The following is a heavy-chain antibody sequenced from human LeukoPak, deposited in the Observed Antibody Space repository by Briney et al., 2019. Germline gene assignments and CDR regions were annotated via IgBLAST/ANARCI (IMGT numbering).Heavy chain of an antibody. CDR3: ARHRFTMVRGVIMTNWFDP. D-gene: IGHD3-10*01. CDR1: GFTFSSYW. J-gene: IGHJ5*02. V-gene: IGHV4-39*01. CDR2: IYYSGST. Sequence: GSLRLSCAASGFTFSSYWMSWVRQPPGKGLEWIGSIYYSGSTYYNPSLKSRVTISVDTSKNQFSLKLSSVTAADTAVYYCARHRFTMVRGVIMTNWFDPWGQGTLVTVSS.